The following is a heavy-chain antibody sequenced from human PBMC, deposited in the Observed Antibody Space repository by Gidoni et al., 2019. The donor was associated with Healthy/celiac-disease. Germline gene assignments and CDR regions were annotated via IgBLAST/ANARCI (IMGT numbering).Heavy chain of an antibody. Sequence: EAQLVESGGGLVQPGGSLRLSCAAPRFTFSSYEMHGVPQAPGKGLEWVSYISSSGSTIYYADSVKGRFTISRDNAKNSLYLQMDSLRAEDTAVYYCARRAPDGDYSDYWGQGTLVTVSS. V-gene: IGHV3-48*03. CDR2: ISSSGSTI. CDR3: ARRAPDGDYSDY. CDR1: RFTFSSYE. D-gene: IGHD4-17*01. J-gene: IGHJ4*02.